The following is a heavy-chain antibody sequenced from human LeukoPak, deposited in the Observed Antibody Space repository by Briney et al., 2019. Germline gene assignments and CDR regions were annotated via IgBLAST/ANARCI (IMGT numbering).Heavy chain of an antibody. CDR3: ARAGYCSGGSCRSLDY. CDR2: IYYSGST. CDR1: GGSISSYY. J-gene: IGHJ4*02. Sequence: PSETLSLTCTVSGGSISSYYWSWIRQPPGKGLEWIGYIYYSGSTNYNPSLKSRVTISVDKSKNQFSLKLSSVTAADTAVYYCARAGYCSGGSCRSLDYWGQGTLVTVSS. V-gene: IGHV4-59*12. D-gene: IGHD2-15*01.